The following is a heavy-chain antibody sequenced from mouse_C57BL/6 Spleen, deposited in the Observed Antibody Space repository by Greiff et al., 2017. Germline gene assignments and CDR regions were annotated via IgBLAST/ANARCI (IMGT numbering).Heavy chain of an antibody. CDR1: GFTFSSYA. D-gene: IGHD2-4*01. V-gene: IGHV5-9-1*02. CDR2: ISSGGDYI. Sequence: DVMLVESGEGLVKPGGSLKLSCAASGFTFSSYAMSWVRQTPEKRLEWVAYISSGGDYIYYADTVKGRFTIARTNARNTLYLQMSSLKSEDTAMYYCTRGNYDGLFDYWGQGTTLTVSS. J-gene: IGHJ2*01. CDR3: TRGNYDGLFDY.